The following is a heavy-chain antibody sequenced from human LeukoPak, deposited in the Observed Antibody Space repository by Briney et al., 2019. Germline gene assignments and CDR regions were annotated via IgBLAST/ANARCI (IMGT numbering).Heavy chain of an antibody. CDR1: GFTFSSYW. J-gene: IGHJ5*02. D-gene: IGHD1/OR15-1a*01. V-gene: IGHV3-53*01. Sequence: GGSLRLSCAASGFTFSSYWMHWVRQAPGKGLEWVSVIYSGGSTYYADSVKGRFTISRDNSKNTLYLQMNSLRAEDTAVYYCARDRNRNWFDPWGQGTLVTVSS. CDR2: IYSGGST. CDR3: ARDRNRNWFDP.